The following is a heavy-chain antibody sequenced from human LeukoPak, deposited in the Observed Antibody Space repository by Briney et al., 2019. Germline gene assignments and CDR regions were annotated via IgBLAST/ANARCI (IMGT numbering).Heavy chain of an antibody. CDR2: INHSGST. CDR1: GGSFSGYY. V-gene: IGHV4-34*01. Sequence: TSETLSLTCAVYGGSFSGYYWSWIRQPPGKGLEWIGEINHSGSTNYNPSLKSRVTISVDTSKNQFSLKLSSVTAADTAVYYCARDRVAAPAAILGWFDPWGQGTLVTVSS. D-gene: IGHD2-2*01. J-gene: IGHJ5*02. CDR3: ARDRVAAPAAILGWFDP.